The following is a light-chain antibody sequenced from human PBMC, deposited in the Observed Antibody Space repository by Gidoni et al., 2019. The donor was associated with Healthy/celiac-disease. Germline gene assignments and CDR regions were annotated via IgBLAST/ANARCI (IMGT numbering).Light chain of an antibody. V-gene: IGKV3-11*01. CDR1: QSVISY. Sequence: EIVLTQSPATLSLSPGERATLSCRASQSVISYLDWYQQKPGQATRLLISDASTRATGIPARFSGSGFGTDFTLTISSLEPEDFAVYYCQQRSTFXQXTKLEIK. CDR2: DAS. J-gene: IGKJ2*01. CDR3: QQRST.